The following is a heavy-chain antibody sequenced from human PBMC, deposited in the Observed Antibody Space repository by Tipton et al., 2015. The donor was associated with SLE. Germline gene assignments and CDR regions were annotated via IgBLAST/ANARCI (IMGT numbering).Heavy chain of an antibody. D-gene: IGHD2-15*01. J-gene: IGHJ4*02. CDR1: GGSISSGGYY. CDR3: ARGGGVALDFDY. V-gene: IGHV4-61*09. Sequence: TLSLTCTVSGGSISSGGYYWSWIRQPAGKGLEWIGYIYTSGSTNYNPSLKSRVTISVDTSKNQFSLKLSSVTAADTAVYYCARGGGVALDFDYWGQGTLVTVSS. CDR2: IYTSGST.